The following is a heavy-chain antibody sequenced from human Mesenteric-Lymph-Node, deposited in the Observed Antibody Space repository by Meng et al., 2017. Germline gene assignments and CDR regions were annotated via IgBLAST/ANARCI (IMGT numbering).Heavy chain of an antibody. CDR1: GFTFDTYA. D-gene: IGHD1-20*01. Sequence: GESLKLSCAASGFTFDTYAMSWVRQAPGKGLEWVSSIGGGDDIFYADSVKGHFTISRDNSKNTLYLQMNSLRAEDTAVYYCVKDRESYNSVWDAFDIWGQGTMVTVSS. CDR2: IGGGDDI. CDR3: VKDRESYNSVWDAFDI. V-gene: IGHV3-23*01. J-gene: IGHJ3*02.